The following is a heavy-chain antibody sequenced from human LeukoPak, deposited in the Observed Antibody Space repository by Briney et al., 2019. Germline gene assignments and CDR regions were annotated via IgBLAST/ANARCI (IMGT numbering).Heavy chain of an antibody. V-gene: IGHV3-23*01. CDR2: ISTSGTTS. J-gene: IGHJ4*02. CDR3: ATGLAHY. CDR1: GFTFSSDY. Sequence: GRSLRLSCVASGFTFSSDYMTWVRQSPGKGLEWVSSISTSGTTSYYADSVKGRFTISRDNSRNTLYLQMNSLGLEDTAIYFCATGLAHYRGQGTMVTVST.